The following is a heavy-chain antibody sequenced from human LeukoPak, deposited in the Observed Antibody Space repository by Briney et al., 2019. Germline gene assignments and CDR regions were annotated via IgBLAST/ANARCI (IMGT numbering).Heavy chain of an antibody. CDR3: ASYYYDSSGHEGY. Sequence: GESLKISCKGSGYSFTNYWIGWVRQMPGKGLEWMGIIYPGDSDTRYSPSFQGQVTISADKSISTAYLQWSSLKASDTAMYYCASYYYDSSGHEGYWGQGTLVTVSS. CDR2: IYPGDSDT. V-gene: IGHV5-51*01. J-gene: IGHJ4*02. D-gene: IGHD3-22*01. CDR1: GYSFTNYW.